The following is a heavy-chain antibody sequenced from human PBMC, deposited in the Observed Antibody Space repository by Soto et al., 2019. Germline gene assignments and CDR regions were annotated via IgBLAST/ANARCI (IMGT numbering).Heavy chain of an antibody. CDR1: GFTFSSYS. D-gene: IGHD5-12*01. CDR2: ISYDGSNK. V-gene: IGHV3-30*18. CDR3: AKDPRDGYGY. J-gene: IGHJ4*02. Sequence: GESLKISCAASGFTFSSYSMNWVRQAPGKGLEWVAVISYDGSNKYYADSVKGRFTISRDNSKNTLYLQMNSLRAEDTAVYYCAKDPRDGYGYWGQGTLVTVSS.